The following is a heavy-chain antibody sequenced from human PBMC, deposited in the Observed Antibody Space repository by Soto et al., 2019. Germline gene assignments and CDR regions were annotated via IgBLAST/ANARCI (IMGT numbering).Heavy chain of an antibody. D-gene: IGHD6-6*01. V-gene: IGHV4-39*01. CDR2: FYYSGST. CDR3: ARHSISGSSIAARLGEYYYYGMDV. Sequence: PSETLSLTCTVSGGSISSSSYYWGWIRQPPGKGLEWIGSFYYSGSTYYNPSLKSRVTISVDTSKNQFSLKLSSVTAADTAVYYCARHSISGSSIAARLGEYYYYGMDVWGQGTTVTVSS. J-gene: IGHJ6*02. CDR1: GGSISSSSYY.